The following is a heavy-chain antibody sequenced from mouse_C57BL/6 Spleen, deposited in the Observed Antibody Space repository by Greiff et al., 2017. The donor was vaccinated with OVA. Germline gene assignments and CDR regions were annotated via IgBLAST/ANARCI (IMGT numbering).Heavy chain of an antibody. D-gene: IGHD2-4*01. J-gene: IGHJ3*01. CDR3: ASYDYAY. V-gene: IGHV1-55*01. CDR2: IYPGSGST. Sequence: QVQLKQPGAELVKPGASVKMSCKASGYTFTSYWITWVKQRPGQGLEWIGDIYPGSGSTNYNEKFKSKATLTVDTSSSTAYMQLSSLTSDDSAVYYCASYDYAYWGQGTLVTVSA. CDR1: GYTFTSYW.